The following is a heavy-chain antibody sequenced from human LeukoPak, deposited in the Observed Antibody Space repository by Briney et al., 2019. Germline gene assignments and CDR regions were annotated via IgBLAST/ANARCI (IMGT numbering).Heavy chain of an antibody. J-gene: IGHJ6*02. CDR1: GGSISSYY. V-gene: IGHV4-59*01. Sequence: SGTLSLTCTVSGGSISSYYWSWIRQPPGKGLEWIGYIYYSGSTNYNPSLKSRVTISVDTSKNQFSLKLSSVTAADTAVYYCARGDYYGSGSYYNDYYYGMDVWGQGTTVTVSS. CDR3: ARGDYYGSGSYYNDYYYGMDV. D-gene: IGHD3-10*01. CDR2: IYYSGST.